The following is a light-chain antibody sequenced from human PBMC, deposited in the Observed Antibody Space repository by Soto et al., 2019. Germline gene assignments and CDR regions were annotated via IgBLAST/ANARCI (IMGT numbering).Light chain of an antibody. CDR2: DAS. CDR1: QSVSSY. J-gene: IGKJ2*01. CDR3: QQRSNWPPVT. V-gene: IGKV3-11*01. Sequence: EIVLTQSPATLSLSPGERATLSCRASQSVSSYLAWYQQKPGQAPRLLIYDASNRATGIPARFSGSGSGTDLPLTIRRLEPEDFAVYYCQQRSNWPPVTFGQGTKLEIK.